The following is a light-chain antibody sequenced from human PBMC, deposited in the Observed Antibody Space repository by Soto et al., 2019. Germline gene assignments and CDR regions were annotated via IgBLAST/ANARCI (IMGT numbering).Light chain of an antibody. CDR2: GAS. Sequence: IVMTQSPSTLAGSPGEGVSLSCSASQTVPSRIAWDQQKPGQAPRLLIYGASTRATGIPARFSGSGSGTEFTLTISRLETEDFAVYYCQQYGSSGTFGQGTKVDI. J-gene: IGKJ1*01. CDR3: QQYGSSGT. CDR1: QTVPSR. V-gene: IGKV3-15*01.